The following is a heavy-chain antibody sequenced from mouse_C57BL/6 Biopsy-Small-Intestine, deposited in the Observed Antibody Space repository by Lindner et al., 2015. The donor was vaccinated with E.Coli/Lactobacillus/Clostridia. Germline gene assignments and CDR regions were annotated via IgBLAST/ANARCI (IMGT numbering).Heavy chain of an antibody. CDR3: ARSFDYGSSYKAWFVY. CDR1: GYSFTGYY. CDR2: INPSTGGT. Sequence: VQLQESGPELVKPGASVKISCKASGYSFTGYYMNWVKQSPEKSPEWIGEINPSTGGTIYNQKFKAKATLTIDKSSTTAYMQLKSLTSEDSAVYYCARSFDYGSSYKAWFVYWGQGTLVTVSA. V-gene: IGHV1-42*01. D-gene: IGHD1-1*01. J-gene: IGHJ3*01.